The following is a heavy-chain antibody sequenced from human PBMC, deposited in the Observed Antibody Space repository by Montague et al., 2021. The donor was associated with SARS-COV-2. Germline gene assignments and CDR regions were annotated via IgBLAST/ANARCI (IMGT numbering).Heavy chain of an antibody. CDR1: GYTLTELS. V-gene: IGHV1-24*01. J-gene: IGHJ6*01. CDR3: TLLQEHL. Sequence: SVKVSCKVSGYTLTELSMHWVRQAPGKGLEWMGGFDPEDGETIYAQKFQGRVTMTEDTSTDTAYMELSSLHQGPIGLPPGTLLQEHLWG. CDR2: FDPEDGET.